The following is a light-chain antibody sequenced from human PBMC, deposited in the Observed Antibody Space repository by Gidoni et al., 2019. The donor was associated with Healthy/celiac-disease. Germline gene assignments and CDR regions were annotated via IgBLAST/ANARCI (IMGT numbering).Light chain of an antibody. CDR3: QQSYSTPPIA. CDR1: QSITSY. V-gene: IGKV1-39*01. Sequence: DIQMTQSPSSLSASVGDRVTITCRASQSITSYLNWYQQKPGKAPKLLIYAASSLQSGVPSRFSGSGSGTDFTLTISSRQPEDFSTYYCQQSYSTPPIAFXPXTKVDIK. CDR2: AAS. J-gene: IGKJ3*01.